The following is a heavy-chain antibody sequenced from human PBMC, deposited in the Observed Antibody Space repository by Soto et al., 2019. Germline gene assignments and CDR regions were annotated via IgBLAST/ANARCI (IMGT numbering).Heavy chain of an antibody. CDR2: MKTQSGST. J-gene: IGHJ5*02. CDR1: GYSFTSFD. Sequence: QVQLVQSGVEVKKPGASVRVSCVASGYSFTSFDVNWVRQAPAQGLEWMGWMKTQSGSTAYAQNFHGRVTMTKNTSTSTVYMELSSLTSEDTAVYYCARGGTNHPFDPWGQGTLVIVSS. CDR3: ARGGTNHPFDP. V-gene: IGHV1-8*01.